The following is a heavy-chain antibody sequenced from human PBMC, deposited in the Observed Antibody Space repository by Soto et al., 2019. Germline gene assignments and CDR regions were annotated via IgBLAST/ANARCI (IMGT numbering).Heavy chain of an antibody. D-gene: IGHD3-3*01. V-gene: IGHV3-30*18. CDR2: ISYDGSNK. CDR3: AKDRGYDFWSGSSEFDP. J-gene: IGHJ5*02. Sequence: XGSLRLSCAASGFTFSSYGMHWVRQAPGKGLEWVAVISYDGSNKYYADSVKGRFTISRDNSKNTLYLQMNSLRAEDTAVYYCAKDRGYDFWSGSSEFDPWGQGTLVTVPS. CDR1: GFTFSSYG.